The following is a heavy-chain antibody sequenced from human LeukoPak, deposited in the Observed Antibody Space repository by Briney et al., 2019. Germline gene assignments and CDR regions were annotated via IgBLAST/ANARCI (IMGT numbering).Heavy chain of an antibody. CDR2: FDPEDGET. D-gene: IGHD1-26*01. Sequence: ASVKVSCKVSGYTLTELSMHWVRQAPGKGLEWMGGFDPEDGETIYAQKFQGRVTMTEDTSTDTAYMELSSPRSEDTAVYYCATDPGGSYYYDYWGQGTLVTVSS. CDR1: GYTLTELS. V-gene: IGHV1-24*01. J-gene: IGHJ4*02. CDR3: ATDPGGSYYYDY.